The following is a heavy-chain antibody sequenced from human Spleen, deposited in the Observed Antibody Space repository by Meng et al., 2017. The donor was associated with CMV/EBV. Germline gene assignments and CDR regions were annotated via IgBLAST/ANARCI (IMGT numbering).Heavy chain of an antibody. D-gene: IGHD2-2*01. CDR2: ISAYNGNT. CDR1: GYTFTGYY. Sequence: ASVKVSCKASGYTFTGYYMHWVRQAPGQGLEWMGWISAYNGNTNYAQKLQGRVTMTTDTSTSTAYMELRSLRSDDTAVYYCARVQVVPAANHYYYYGMDVWGQGTTVTVSS. CDR3: ARVQVVPAANHYYYYGMDV. J-gene: IGHJ6*02. V-gene: IGHV1-18*04.